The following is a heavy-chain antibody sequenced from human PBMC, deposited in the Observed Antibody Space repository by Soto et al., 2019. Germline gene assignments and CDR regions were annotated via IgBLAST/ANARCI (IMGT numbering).Heavy chain of an antibody. D-gene: IGHD6-19*01. J-gene: IGHJ6*02. CDR2: IYSGGST. CDR1: GFTVSSNY. Sequence: VQLVETGGGLIQPGGSLRLSCAASGFTVSSNYMSWVRQAPGKGLEWVSVIYSGGSTYYADSVKGRFSISRDNSKNTLYLQMNSLRAEDTAVYYCGGSGWYTSPDVWGQGTTVTVSS. V-gene: IGHV3-53*02. CDR3: GGSGWYTSPDV.